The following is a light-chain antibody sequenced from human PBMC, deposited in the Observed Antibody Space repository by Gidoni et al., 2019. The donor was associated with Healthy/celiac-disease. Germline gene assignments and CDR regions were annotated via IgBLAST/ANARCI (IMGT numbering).Light chain of an antibody. CDR2: GAS. CDR1: QSVSSSY. Sequence: ELVLTQSPGTLSLSPGERATLSCRASQSVSSSYLAWYQQKPGQAPRLLIYGASSRATGIPDRFSGSGSGTDFTLTISRLEPEDFAEFYCQQYGSSPYTFGQGTKLEIK. J-gene: IGKJ2*01. V-gene: IGKV3-20*01. CDR3: QQYGSSPYT.